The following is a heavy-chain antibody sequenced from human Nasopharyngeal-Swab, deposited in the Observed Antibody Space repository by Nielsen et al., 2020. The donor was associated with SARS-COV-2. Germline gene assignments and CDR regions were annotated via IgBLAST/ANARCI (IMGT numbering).Heavy chain of an antibody. Sequence: SVKVSCKASGGTFSSYAISWVRQAPGQGLEWMGGIIPIFGTANYAQKFQGRVTITRDTSASTAYMELSSLRSEDTAVYYCAREKRGYGDYASGFDIWGQGTMVTVSS. J-gene: IGHJ3*02. V-gene: IGHV1-69*05. CDR2: IIPIFGTA. CDR1: GGTFSSYA. D-gene: IGHD4-17*01. CDR3: AREKRGYGDYASGFDI.